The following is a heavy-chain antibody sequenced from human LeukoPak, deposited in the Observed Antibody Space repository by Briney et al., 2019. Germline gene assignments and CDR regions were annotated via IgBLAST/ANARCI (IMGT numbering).Heavy chain of an antibody. V-gene: IGHV4-59*01. CDR2: IYYSGTT. CDR3: ARHSSLAHLDH. CDR1: GDSISSYY. J-gene: IGHJ4*02. Sequence: SETLSLTCTVSGDSISSYYCSWIRQPPGKGLEWIGYIYYSGTTNYNPSLKSRVTIAVDTSKNQFSLKLSSVTAADTAVYYCARHSSLAHLDHWGQGSLATVSS.